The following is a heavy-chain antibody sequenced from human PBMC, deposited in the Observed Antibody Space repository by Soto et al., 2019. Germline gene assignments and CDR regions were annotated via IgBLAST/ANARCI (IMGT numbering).Heavy chain of an antibody. CDR1: GGSVSSGSYY. V-gene: IGHV4-61*01. J-gene: IGHJ6*01. CDR3: ATLVRKVLRFLEWLSPPDYYYDMDV. CDR2: IYYSGST. D-gene: IGHD3-3*01. Sequence: SETLSLTCTVSGGSVSSGSYYWSWIRQPPGKGLEWIGYIYYSGSTNYNPSLKSRVTTSVDTSKNQFSLKLSSVTAADTAVYYFATLVRKVLRFLEWLSPPDYYYDMDVWGQGTTVTVSS.